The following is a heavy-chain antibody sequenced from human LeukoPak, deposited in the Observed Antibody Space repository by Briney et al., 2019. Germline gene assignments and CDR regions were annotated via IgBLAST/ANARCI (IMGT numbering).Heavy chain of an antibody. J-gene: IGHJ4*02. CDR3: AKAGYSPYYFDY. V-gene: IGHV3-23*01. D-gene: IGHD5-18*01. Sequence: GGSLRLSCAASGFTFSSYAMSWVRQAPGRGLEWVSAISGSGGSTYYADSVKGRFTISRDNSKNTLYLQMNSLRAEDTAVYYCAKAGYSPYYFDYWGQGSLVTVSS. CDR2: ISGSGGST. CDR1: GFTFSSYA.